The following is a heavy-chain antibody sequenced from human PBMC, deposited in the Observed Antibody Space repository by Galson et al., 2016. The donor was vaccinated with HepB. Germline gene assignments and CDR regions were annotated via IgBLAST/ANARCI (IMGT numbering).Heavy chain of an antibody. J-gene: IGHJ3*02. CDR3: ARDRGAFDAFDI. CDR2: ISSSSNFI. D-gene: IGHD3-10*01. CDR1: GFAFSSYR. Sequence: SLRLSCAASGFAFSSYRMNWVRQAPGKGLEWVATISSSSNFIYYADSVKGRFTISRDNAEDSLDLQMNSLRAEDTAVYYCARDRGAFDAFDIWGRGTMVTVSS. V-gene: IGHV3-21*01.